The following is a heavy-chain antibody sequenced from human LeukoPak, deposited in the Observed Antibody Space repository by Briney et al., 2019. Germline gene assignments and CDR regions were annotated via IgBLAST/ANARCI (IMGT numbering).Heavy chain of an antibody. CDR2: ISAYNGNT. CDR1: GYTFTTYG. CDR3: AREKWEDSSGYYPVY. J-gene: IGHJ4*02. Sequence: ASVTVSCKASGYTFTTYGISWVRQAPGQGLEWMGLISAYNGNTKYAQKLQGRVTTTTDTSTSTAYMELRSLRSDDTAVYYCAREKWEDSSGYYPVYWGQGTLVTVSS. V-gene: IGHV1-18*01. D-gene: IGHD3-22*01.